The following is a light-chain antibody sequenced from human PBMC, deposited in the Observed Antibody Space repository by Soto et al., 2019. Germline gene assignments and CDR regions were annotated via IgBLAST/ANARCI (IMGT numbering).Light chain of an antibody. Sequence: QSALTQPASVSGSPGQSITISCTGTSSDVGAYNYVSWYQQHPGKAPKLMIYDVSNRPSGVSNRFSGSKSGNTASLTISGLQPEDEAEYYCSSYTSSSTLYVFGTGTKLTVL. V-gene: IGLV2-14*01. CDR1: SSDVGAYNY. CDR2: DVS. CDR3: SSYTSSSTLYV. J-gene: IGLJ1*01.